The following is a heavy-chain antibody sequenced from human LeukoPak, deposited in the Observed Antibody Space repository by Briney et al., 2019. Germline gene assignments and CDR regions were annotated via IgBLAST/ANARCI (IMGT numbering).Heavy chain of an antibody. CDR3: ARDFDY. Sequence: SETLSLTCTVSGDSFSNDYYWGWIRQPPGKGLEWIGSIYYSGSTYYNPSLKSRVTISVDTSKNQFSLKLSSVTAADTAVYYCARDFDYWGQGTLVTVSS. V-gene: IGHV4-38-2*02. J-gene: IGHJ4*02. CDR2: IYYSGST. CDR1: GDSFSNDYY.